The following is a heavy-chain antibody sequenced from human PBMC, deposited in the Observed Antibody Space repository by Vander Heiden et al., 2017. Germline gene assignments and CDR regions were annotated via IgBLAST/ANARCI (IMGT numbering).Heavy chain of an antibody. CDR1: GFTVGSNY. CDR2: IYSGGST. V-gene: IGHV3-53*01. Sequence: EVQLVESGGGLIQPGGSLRRSCQAPGFTVGSNYMGWVRQAPGKGLEWVPVIYSGGSTYYADSVKGRFTISRDNSKNTLYLQMNSLRAEDTAVYYCARGRASPFDYWGQGTLVTVSS. CDR3: ARGRASPFDY. J-gene: IGHJ4*02.